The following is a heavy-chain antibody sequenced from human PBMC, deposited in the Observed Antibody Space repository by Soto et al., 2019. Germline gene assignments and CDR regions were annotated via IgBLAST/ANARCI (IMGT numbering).Heavy chain of an antibody. CDR1: GDSISNNKW. J-gene: IGHJ4*02. CDR2: MHHSGSI. CDR3: ASSSSWHIIDY. V-gene: IGHV4-4*02. Sequence: SETLSLTCSVSGDSISNNKWWSWVRQPPGKGLEWIGEMHHSGSIHYNASLKSRATISVDKSRNQFSLQLTSVTAADTAVYYCASSSSWHIIDYWGQGTLVTVS. D-gene: IGHD6-13*01.